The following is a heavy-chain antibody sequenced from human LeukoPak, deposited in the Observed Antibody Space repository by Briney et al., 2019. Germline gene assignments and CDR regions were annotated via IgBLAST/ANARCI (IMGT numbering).Heavy chain of an antibody. CDR1: GFTFSDYY. D-gene: IGHD2-2*01. CDR2: ISSSSSYT. V-gene: IGHV3-11*05. J-gene: IGHJ6*02. CDR3: ARDRLDCSSTSCYRGYYYYYGMDV. Sequence: GGSLRLSCAASGFTFSDYYMSWIRQAPGEGLEWGSYISSSSSYTNYADSVKGRFTISRDNAKNSLYLQMNSLRAEDTAVYYCARDRLDCSSTSCYRGYYYYYGMDVWGQGTTVTVSS.